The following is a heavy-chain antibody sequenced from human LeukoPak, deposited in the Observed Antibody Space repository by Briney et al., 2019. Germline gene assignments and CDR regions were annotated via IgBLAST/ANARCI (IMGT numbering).Heavy chain of an antibody. CDR3: ARDSTAYYYDSSGGAFDI. CDR1: GGSFSGYY. V-gene: IGHV4-34*01. D-gene: IGHD3-22*01. Sequence: SETLSLTCAVYGGSFSGYYWGWIRQPPGKGLEWIGEINHSGSTYYNPSLKSRVTISVDTSKNQFSLKLSSVTAADTAVYYCARDSTAYYYDSSGGAFDIWGQGTMVTVSS. CDR2: INHSGST. J-gene: IGHJ3*02.